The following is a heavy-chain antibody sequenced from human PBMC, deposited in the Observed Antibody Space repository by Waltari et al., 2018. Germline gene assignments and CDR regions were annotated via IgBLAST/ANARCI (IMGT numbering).Heavy chain of an antibody. CDR2: INPSGGST. J-gene: IGHJ5*02. CDR1: GYTFTSYY. CDR3: ARVGATTRNWFDP. D-gene: IGHD1-26*01. V-gene: IGHV1-46*01. Sequence: QVQLVQSGAEVKKPGASVKVSCKASGYTFTSYYMHWVRQAPGQGLEWMGIINPSGGSTSYAQKCQGRVTMTRDTSTSTVYMELSSLISEDTAVYYCARVGATTRNWFDPWGQGTLVTVSS.